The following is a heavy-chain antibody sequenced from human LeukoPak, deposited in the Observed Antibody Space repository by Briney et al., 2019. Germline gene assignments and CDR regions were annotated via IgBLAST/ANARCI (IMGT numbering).Heavy chain of an antibody. V-gene: IGHV3-21*01. CDR3: ARDLLGWELHYFDY. CDR2: ISGSSRYI. J-gene: IGHJ4*02. CDR1: GFTFSTYN. D-gene: IGHD1-26*01. Sequence: GGSLRLSCAASGFTFSTYNMNWVRQAPGKGLEWVSSISGSSRYIHYADSVKGRFSISRDNAKNSLYLQMNSLRAEDTAVYYCARDLLGWELHYFDYWGQGTLVTVSS.